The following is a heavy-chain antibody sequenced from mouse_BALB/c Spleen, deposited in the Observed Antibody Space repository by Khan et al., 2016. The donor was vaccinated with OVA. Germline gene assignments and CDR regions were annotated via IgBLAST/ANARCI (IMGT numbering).Heavy chain of an antibody. CDR1: GYTFSSYW. J-gene: IGHJ2*01. D-gene: IGHD2-1*01. CDR3: TRTGNYRGYFDY. V-gene: IGHV1-9*01. Sequence: QVQLQQSGAELMKPGASVKISCKATGYTFSSYWIEWVKQRPGHGLEWIGEILPGSGSTNYNEKFKGKATFTADTSSNTAYMQLNSLTSEDSAVYYCTRTGNYRGYFDYWGQGTTLTVSS. CDR2: ILPGSGST.